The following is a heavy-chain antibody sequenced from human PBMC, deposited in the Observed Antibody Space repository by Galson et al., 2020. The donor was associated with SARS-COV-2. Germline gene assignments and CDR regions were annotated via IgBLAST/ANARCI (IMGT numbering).Heavy chain of an antibody. V-gene: IGHV3-30*03. CDR2: ISYDGSNK. Sequence: GGSLRLSCAASGFTFSSYGMHWVRQAPGKGLEWVAVISYDGSNKYYADSVKGRFTISRDNSKNTLYLQMNSLRAEDTAVYYCARGKEWELRWGQGTLVTVSS. D-gene: IGHD1-26*01. J-gene: IGHJ4*02. CDR3: ARGKEWELR. CDR1: GFTFSSYG.